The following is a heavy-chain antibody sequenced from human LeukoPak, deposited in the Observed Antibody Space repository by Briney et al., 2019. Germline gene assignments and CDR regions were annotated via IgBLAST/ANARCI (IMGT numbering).Heavy chain of an antibody. D-gene: IGHD3-22*01. J-gene: IGHJ4*02. Sequence: ASVKVSCKASGYTFITYGLSWVRQAPGQGLEWMGWINPNSGGTNYAQKFQGRVTMTRDTSISTAYMELSSLRSEDTAEYYCARDLYYDSSGIFDYWGQGTLVTVSS. CDR3: ARDLYYDSSGIFDY. CDR1: GYTFITYG. V-gene: IGHV1-2*02. CDR2: INPNSGGT.